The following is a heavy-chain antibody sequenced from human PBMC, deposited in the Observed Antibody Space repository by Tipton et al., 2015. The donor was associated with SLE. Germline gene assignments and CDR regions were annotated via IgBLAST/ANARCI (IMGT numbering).Heavy chain of an antibody. CDR3: ARDGAIGARPGSFVY. V-gene: IGHV4-59*01. CDR2: FSYSGGI. J-gene: IGHJ4*02. Sequence: TLSLTCSVSGGSISSKYWSWIRQAPGKGLEWIGYFSYSGGINYNPSLKSRVTISADTSKNQFSPKLSSVTAADTAVYFCARDGAIGARPGSFVYWGQGTLVTVSS. D-gene: IGHD6-6*01. CDR1: GGSISSKY.